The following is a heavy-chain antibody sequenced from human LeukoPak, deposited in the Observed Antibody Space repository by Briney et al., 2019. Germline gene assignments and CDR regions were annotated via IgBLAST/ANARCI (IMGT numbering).Heavy chain of an antibody. CDR1: GYTFTSYY. CDR2: INPSGGST. V-gene: IGHV1-46*01. J-gene: IGHJ5*02. CDR3: AREADDYGDQGWFDP. Sequence: ASVKVSCKASGYTFTSYYMHWVRQAPGQGLEWMGIINPSGGSTSYAQKFQGRVTMTRDTSTSTVYMELSSLRSEDTAVYYCAREADDYGDQGWFDPWGQGTLATVSS. D-gene: IGHD4-17*01.